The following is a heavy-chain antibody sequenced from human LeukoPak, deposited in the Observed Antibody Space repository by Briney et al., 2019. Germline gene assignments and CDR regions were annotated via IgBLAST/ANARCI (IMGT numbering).Heavy chain of an antibody. D-gene: IGHD3-3*01. J-gene: IGHJ3*02. CDR1: GGSISSSSYY. CDR3: ARGNGITIFGVVIPSSGAFDI. Sequence: SETLSLTCTVSGGSISSSSYYWGWIRQPPGKGLEWIGSIYYSGSTYYNPSLKSRVTISVDTSKNQFSLKLSSVTAADTAVYSCARGNGITIFGVVIPSSGAFDIWGQGTMVTVSS. V-gene: IGHV4-39*01. CDR2: IYYSGST.